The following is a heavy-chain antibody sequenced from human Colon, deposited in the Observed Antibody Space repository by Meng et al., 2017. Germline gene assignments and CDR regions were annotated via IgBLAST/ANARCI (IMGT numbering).Heavy chain of an antibody. D-gene: IGHD6-19*01. CDR3: ARERIAVAGFYYYYYGMDV. Sequence: GGSLRSPCAALGFTFSSYGMHWVRQAPGKGLEWVAVIWYDGSNKYYADSVKGRFTISRDNSKNTLYLQMNSLRAEDTAVYYCARERIAVAGFYYYYYGMDVWGQGTTVTVSS. CDR1: GFTFSSYG. V-gene: IGHV3-33*01. J-gene: IGHJ6*02. CDR2: IWYDGSNK.